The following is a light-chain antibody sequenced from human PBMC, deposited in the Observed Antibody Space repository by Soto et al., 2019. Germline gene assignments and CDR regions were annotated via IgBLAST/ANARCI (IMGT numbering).Light chain of an antibody. CDR1: QSLVNSDGNTY. Sequence: EVVMTQSPLSLPVTLGQPASISCRSSQSLVNSDGNTYLNWFHQRPGQSPRRLIYKVSKRDSGVPDRFSGSGSGTDFTLGISRVEAEDVGVYYCMQGSHWPRTFGQGTRVEIK. CDR2: KVS. V-gene: IGKV2-30*01. CDR3: MQGSHWPRT. J-gene: IGKJ1*01.